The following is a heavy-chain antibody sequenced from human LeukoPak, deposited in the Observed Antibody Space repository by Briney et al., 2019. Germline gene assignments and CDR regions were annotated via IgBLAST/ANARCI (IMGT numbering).Heavy chain of an antibody. CDR3: ARETEMGSLDY. CDR2: IKQDGSEK. V-gene: IGHV3-7*04. J-gene: IGHJ4*02. D-gene: IGHD5-24*01. Sequence: GGSLRLSCTASGFTFSSYWMNWVRQTPGKGLEWVANIKQDGSEKYYVDPVKGRFTIPRDNAKQSLYLQMNSLRAEDTAVYYCARETEMGSLDYWGQGTLVTVSS. CDR1: GFTFSSYW.